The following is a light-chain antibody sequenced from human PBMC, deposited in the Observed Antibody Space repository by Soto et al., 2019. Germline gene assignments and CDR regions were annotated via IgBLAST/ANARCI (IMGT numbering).Light chain of an antibody. CDR2: GDN. CDR3: QSYDNSLNHVV. J-gene: IGLJ2*01. V-gene: IGLV1-40*01. Sequence: QSVLTQPPSVSGAPGQRVTIPCTGSSSNIGSFYDVHWYQQLPGTVPKLLIYGDNNRPSGVPDRFSGSKSGTAASLAITGLQAEDEADYYCQSYDNSLNHVVFGGGPQLTVL. CDR1: SSNIGSFYD.